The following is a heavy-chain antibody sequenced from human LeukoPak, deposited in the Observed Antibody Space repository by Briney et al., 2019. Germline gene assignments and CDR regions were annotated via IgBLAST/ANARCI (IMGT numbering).Heavy chain of an antibody. V-gene: IGHV4-4*02. J-gene: IGHJ4*02. CDR3: ARHGTQDWFDY. CDR1: GDSITSDKW. CDR2: IHHSKSS. Sequence: SETLSLTCAVSGDSITSDKWWTWVRQPPGKGLEWIGEIHHSKSSNYYPSLKSRVTISVDTSKNQFSLKLSSVTAADTAVYYCARHGTQDWFDYWGQGTLVTVSS. D-gene: IGHD3-9*01.